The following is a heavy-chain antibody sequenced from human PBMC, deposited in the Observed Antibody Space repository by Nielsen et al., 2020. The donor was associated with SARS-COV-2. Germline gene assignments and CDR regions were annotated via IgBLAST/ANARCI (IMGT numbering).Heavy chain of an antibody. V-gene: IGHV3-23*01. CDR2: ISGSGGST. J-gene: IGHJ6*02. CDR1: GFTFSSYA. Sequence: LSLTCAASGFTFSSYAMSWVRQAPGKGLEWVSVISGSGGSTYYADSVKGRFTISRDNSKNTLYLQMNSLRAEDTAVYYCARDSLVFGGMDVWGQGTTVTVSS. CDR3: ARDSLVFGGMDV. D-gene: IGHD3-10*02.